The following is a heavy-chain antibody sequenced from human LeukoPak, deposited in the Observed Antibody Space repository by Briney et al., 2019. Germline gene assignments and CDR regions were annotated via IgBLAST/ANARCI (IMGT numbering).Heavy chain of an antibody. CDR2: IKPSGGDT. CDR3: ARDWSESGIAVADYFDY. V-gene: IGHV1-46*01. CDR1: GYVFTSVY. D-gene: IGHD6-19*01. J-gene: IGHJ4*02. Sequence: ASVKVSCKASGYVFTSVYMHWVRQAPGQGLEWMGIIKPSGGDTSFAQKFQARVTLTRDTSTSTVYMELSSLTSEDTAVYYCARDWSESGIAVADYFDYWGQGTLVTVSS.